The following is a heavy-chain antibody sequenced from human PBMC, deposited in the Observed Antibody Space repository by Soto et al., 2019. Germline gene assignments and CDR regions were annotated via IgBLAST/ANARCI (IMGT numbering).Heavy chain of an antibody. Sequence: GGSLRLSCAASGFTFSSYAMSWVRQAPGKGLEWVSAISGSGGSTYYADSVKGRFTISRDNSKNTLYLQMNSLRAEDKAVYYCANIPLKTARGGGTYCSGGSCYRRWGQGTLVTVSS. V-gene: IGHV3-23*01. CDR2: ISGSGGST. D-gene: IGHD2-15*01. J-gene: IGHJ4*02. CDR1: GFTFSSYA. CDR3: ANIPLKTARGGGTYCSGGSCYRR.